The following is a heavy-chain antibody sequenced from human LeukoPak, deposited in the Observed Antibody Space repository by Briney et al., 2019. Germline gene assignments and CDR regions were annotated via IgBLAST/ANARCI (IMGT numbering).Heavy chain of an antibody. CDR2: LFGGGTI. V-gene: IGHV3-53*01. Sequence: GGSLRLSCAASGFTVSAYYMSWVRQAPGKGLEWVSALFGGGTIYYADSVNGRFTISRDNSKNTLYLQLNSLRAEDTAVCYCARGPRVATYYYFDYWGQGTLVTVSS. J-gene: IGHJ4*02. CDR1: GFTVSAYY. D-gene: IGHD1-1*01. CDR3: ARGPRVATYYYFDY.